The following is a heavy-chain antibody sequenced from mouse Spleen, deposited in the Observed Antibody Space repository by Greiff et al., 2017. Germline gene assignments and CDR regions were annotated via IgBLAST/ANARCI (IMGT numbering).Heavy chain of an antibody. J-gene: IGHJ4*01. V-gene: IGHV14-4*02. CDR3: ARSIYDGYYLYAMDY. CDR2: IDPENGDT. Sequence: EVKLMESGAELVRSGASVKLSCTASGFNIKDYYMHWVKQRPEQGLAWIGWIDPENGDTEYAPKFQGKATMTADTSSNTAYLQLSSLTSEDTAVYYCARSIYDGYYLYAMDYWGQGTSVTVSS. CDR1: GFNIKDYY. D-gene: IGHD2-3*01.